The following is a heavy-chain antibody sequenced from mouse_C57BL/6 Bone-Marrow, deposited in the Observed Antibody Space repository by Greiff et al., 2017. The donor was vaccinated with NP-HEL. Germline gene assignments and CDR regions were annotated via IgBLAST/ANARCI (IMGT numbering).Heavy chain of an antibody. CDR1: GYTFTDYE. CDR2: IDPETGGT. V-gene: IGHV1-15*01. Sequence: QVQLQQSGAELVRPGASVTLSCKASGYTFTDYEMHWVKQTPVHGLEWIGAIDPETGGTAYNQKFKGKAILTADKSSSTAYMELRSLTSEDSAVYYCTRHVSSWGYAMDYWGQGTSVTVSS. J-gene: IGHJ4*01. D-gene: IGHD1-1*01. CDR3: TRHVSSWGYAMDY.